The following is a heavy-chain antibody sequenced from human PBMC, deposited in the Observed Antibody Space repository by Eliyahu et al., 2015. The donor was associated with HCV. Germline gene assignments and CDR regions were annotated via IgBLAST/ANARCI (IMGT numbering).Heavy chain of an antibody. CDR1: GXSVSSNSAA. CDR3: ARVGDYYDSSGYYPTNWYFDL. J-gene: IGHJ2*01. D-gene: IGHD3-22*01. Sequence: QVQLQQSGPGLVKPSQTLSLTCAISGXSVSSNSAAWNWXRQSPSRGLEWLGRTYYRSKWYNDYAVSVKSRITINPDTSKNQFSLQLNSVTPEDTAVYYCARVGDYYDSSGYYPTNWYFDLWGRGTLVTVSS. CDR2: TYYRSKWYN. V-gene: IGHV6-1*01.